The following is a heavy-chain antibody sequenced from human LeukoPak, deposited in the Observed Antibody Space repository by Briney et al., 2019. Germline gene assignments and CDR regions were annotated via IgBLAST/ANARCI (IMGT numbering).Heavy chain of an antibody. CDR3: ARRTYYYDSGGHQNAFDI. D-gene: IGHD3-22*01. CDR1: GGSISSGGYY. Sequence: SQTLSLTCTVSGGSISSGGYYWSWIRQPPGKGLEWIGYIYHSGSTYYNPSLKSRVTISVDKSKNQFSLKLSSVTAADTAVYYCARRTYYYDSGGHQNAFDIWGQGTMVTVSS. CDR2: IYHSGST. V-gene: IGHV4-30-2*01. J-gene: IGHJ3*02.